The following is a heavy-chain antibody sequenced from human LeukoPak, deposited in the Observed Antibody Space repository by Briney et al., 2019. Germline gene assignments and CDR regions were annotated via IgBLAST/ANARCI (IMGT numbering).Heavy chain of an antibody. CDR3: ATDRSHPSGYSYGWDY. J-gene: IGHJ4*02. Sequence: GASVKVSCKVSGYTLTELSMHWVRQAPGKGLEWMGGFDPEDGETIYAQKFQGRVTMTEDTSTDTAYMELSSLRSEDTAVYYCATDRSHPSGYSYGWDYWGQGTLVTVSS. CDR2: FDPEDGET. CDR1: GYTLTELS. D-gene: IGHD5-18*01. V-gene: IGHV1-24*01.